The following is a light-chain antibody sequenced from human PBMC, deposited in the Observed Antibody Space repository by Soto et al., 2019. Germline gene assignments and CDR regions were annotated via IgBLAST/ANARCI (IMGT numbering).Light chain of an antibody. V-gene: IGKV1-5*01. CDR2: DAS. J-gene: IGKJ3*01. CDR3: QQYHSSPFN. CDR1: QSINNR. Sequence: IQMTQSPSTLSASIGDRVTITCRASQSINNRLAWYQQMPGKAPNLLIYDASSLESGVPSRFRGSGSETEFTLTISGLQPDDFASYICQQYHSSPFNFGPGTTVVV.